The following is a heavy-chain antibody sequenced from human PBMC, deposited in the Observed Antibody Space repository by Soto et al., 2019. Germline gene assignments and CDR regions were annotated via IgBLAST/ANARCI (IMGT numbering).Heavy chain of an antibody. CDR2: ISAYNGNT. CDR3: ARETYYYGSGSYSKKSTFDY. Sequence: VSVKVSCKASGYTFTSYGISWVRQAPGQGLEWMGWISAYNGNTNYAQKLQGRVTMTTDTSTSTAYMELRSLRSDDTAVYYCARETYYYGSGSYSKKSTFDYWGQGTLVTVSS. V-gene: IGHV1-18*01. J-gene: IGHJ4*02. D-gene: IGHD3-10*01. CDR1: GYTFTSYG.